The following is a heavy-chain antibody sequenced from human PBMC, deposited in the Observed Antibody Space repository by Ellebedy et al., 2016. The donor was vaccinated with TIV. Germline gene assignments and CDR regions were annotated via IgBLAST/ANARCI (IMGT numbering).Heavy chain of an antibody. V-gene: IGHV3-30*02. CDR2: IRYDGSNK. Sequence: PGGSLRLSCAASGFTFSSYGMHWVRQAPGKGLEWVAFIRYDGSNKYYADSVKGRFTISRDNAKNTLYLQMNSLRAEDTAVYYCARETAMAYWYFDLWGRGTLVTVSS. D-gene: IGHD5-18*01. CDR3: ARETAMAYWYFDL. J-gene: IGHJ2*01. CDR1: GFTFSSYG.